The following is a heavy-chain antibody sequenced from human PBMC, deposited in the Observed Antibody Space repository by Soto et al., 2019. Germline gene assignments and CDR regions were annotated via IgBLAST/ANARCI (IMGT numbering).Heavy chain of an antibody. Sequence: XSVKVSCKAPGYPFTSYYMHWVRQAPGQGLEWMGIINPSGGSTSYAQKFQGRVTMTRDTSTSTVYMELSSLRSEDTAVYYCIRDGYNRVYGMDVWGQGTTVTVSS. D-gene: IGHD5-12*01. J-gene: IGHJ6*02. CDR1: GYPFTSYY. CDR3: IRDGYNRVYGMDV. V-gene: IGHV1-46*03. CDR2: INPSGGST.